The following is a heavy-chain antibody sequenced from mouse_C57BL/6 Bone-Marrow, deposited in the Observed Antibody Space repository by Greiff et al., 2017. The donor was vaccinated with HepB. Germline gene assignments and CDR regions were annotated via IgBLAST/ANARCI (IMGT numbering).Heavy chain of an antibody. J-gene: IGHJ1*03. CDR1: GFTFSDAW. Sequence: EVMLVESGGGLVQPGGSMKLSCAASGFTFSDAWMDWVRQSPEKGLEWVAEIRNKADNHATYYAESVKGRFTISRDDSKSSVYLQMNSLRAEDTGIYYFTKLRSLYFDVWGTGTTVTVSS. CDR2: IRNKADNHAT. CDR3: TKLRSLYFDV. V-gene: IGHV6-6*01. D-gene: IGHD1-1*01.